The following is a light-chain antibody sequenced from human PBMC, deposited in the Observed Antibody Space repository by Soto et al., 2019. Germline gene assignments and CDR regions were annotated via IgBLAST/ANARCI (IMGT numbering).Light chain of an antibody. V-gene: IGKV1-13*02. J-gene: IGKJ5*01. CDR3: QQLETYPLT. CDR1: QVISSA. CDR2: DVF. Sequence: AIQVTQSPSSLSASVGDTVTITCRASQVISSAFAWYQQKPGKVPRLLIYDVFNLQSGVPSRFSGSGSGTDFTLTISRLQPVDFATYYCQQLETYPLTFGQGTRLEVK.